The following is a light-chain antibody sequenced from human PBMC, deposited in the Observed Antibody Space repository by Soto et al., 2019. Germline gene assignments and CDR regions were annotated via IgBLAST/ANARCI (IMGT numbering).Light chain of an antibody. V-gene: IGKV1-33*01. CDR3: QQYDKLPPIT. CDR1: QDISNY. CDR2: DAS. J-gene: IGKJ3*01. Sequence: DIQMTQSPSSLSASVGDRVTITCQASQDISNYLNWYQQKPGKAPKLLIYDASNLETGVPSRFSGSGSGTDFTLTISRLQPEDIATYYCQQYDKLPPITFGPGTKVDIK.